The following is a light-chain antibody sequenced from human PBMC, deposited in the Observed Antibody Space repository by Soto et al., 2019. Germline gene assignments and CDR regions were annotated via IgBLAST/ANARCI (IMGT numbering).Light chain of an antibody. CDR3: SSYSTTSSPHVL. CDR2: EVT. V-gene: IGLV2-14*01. J-gene: IGLJ2*01. Sequence: QSALTQPASVSGSPGQSITISCTGTRSDVGRYNYVSWYQQHPGKAPKLLTYEVTYRPSGVSTRFSASKSGSTASLTISGIQAEDEADYYCSSYSTTSSPHVLFGGGTKVTVL. CDR1: RSDVGRYNY.